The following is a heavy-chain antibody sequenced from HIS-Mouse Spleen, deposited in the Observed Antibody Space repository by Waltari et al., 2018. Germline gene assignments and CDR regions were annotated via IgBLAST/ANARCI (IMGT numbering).Heavy chain of an antibody. CDR1: GGSFSGYY. Sequence: QVQLQQWGAGLLKPSETLSLTCAVYGGSFSGYYWSWIRQPPGKGLEWIGEINHSGSTNYNPSLKSRVTISVDTSKNQFSLKLSSVTAADTAVYYCAGPSQLNHSTASRREKNSITIFGEGYYYGMDVWGQGTTVTVSS. D-gene: IGHD3-3*01. J-gene: IGHJ6*02. CDR2: INHSGST. V-gene: IGHV4-34*01. CDR3: AGPSQLNHSTASRREKNSITIFGEGYYYGMDV.